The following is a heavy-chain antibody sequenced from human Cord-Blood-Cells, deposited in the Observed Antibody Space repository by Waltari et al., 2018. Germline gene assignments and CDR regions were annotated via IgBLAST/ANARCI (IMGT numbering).Heavy chain of an antibody. CDR1: GGSFSGYY. D-gene: IGHD2-2*01. J-gene: IGHJ6*02. V-gene: IGHV4-34*01. CDR3: ARGWRYCSSTSCYYYYGMDV. CDR2: INQSGST. Sequence: QVQLQQWGAGLLKPSETLSLTCAVYGGSFSGYYWSWIRQPPGKGLEWIGEINQSGSTNYNPSLKSRVTISVDTSKNQFSLKLSSVTAADTAVYYCARGWRYCSSTSCYYYYGMDVWGQGTTVTVSS.